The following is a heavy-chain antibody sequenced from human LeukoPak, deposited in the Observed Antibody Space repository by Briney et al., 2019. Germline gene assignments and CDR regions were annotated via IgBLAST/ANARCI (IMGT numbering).Heavy chain of an antibody. CDR2: IIPIFGTA. V-gene: IGHV1-69*05. D-gene: IGHD1-26*01. CDR3: ARDLRELLGAFDI. CDR1: GYTFTRYD. Sequence: ASVKVSCKASGYTFTRYDINWVRQATGQGLEWMGGIIPIFGTANYAQKFQGRVTITTDESTSTAYMELSSLRSEDTAVYYCARDLRELLGAFDIWGQGTMVTVSS. J-gene: IGHJ3*02.